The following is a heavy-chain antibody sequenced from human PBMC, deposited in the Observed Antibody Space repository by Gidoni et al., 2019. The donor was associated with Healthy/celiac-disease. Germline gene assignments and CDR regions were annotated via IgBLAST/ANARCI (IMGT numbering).Heavy chain of an antibody. CDR1: GGSIRSYY. CDR2: SDYSGST. V-gene: IGHV4-59*01. J-gene: IGHJ3*02. Sequence: QVPLQASGPGLVTPSETLSLTCTVSGGSIRSYYWSWIRQPPGKGLEWIGDSDYSGSTNYNPSLKSRVTISGDTSKNQFYLKLSAVTAADTAVYYCARPDLAHDAFDIWGQGTMVTVSS. CDR3: ARPDLAHDAFDI. D-gene: IGHD2-15*01.